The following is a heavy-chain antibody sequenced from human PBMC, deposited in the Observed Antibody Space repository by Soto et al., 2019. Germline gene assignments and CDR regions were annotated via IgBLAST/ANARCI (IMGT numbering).Heavy chain of an antibody. D-gene: IGHD3-22*01. V-gene: IGHV3-23*01. CDR2: ISGSGVST. CDR3: AKSPGMYYYDSSGYYNYDY. CDR1: GFTFSSYA. J-gene: IGHJ4*02. Sequence: GGSLRLSCAASGFTFSSYAMSWVRQAPGKGLEWVSAISGSGVSTYYADSVKGRFTISRDNSKNTLYLQMNSLRAEDTAVYYCAKSPGMYYYDSSGYYNYDYWGQGTLVTVSS.